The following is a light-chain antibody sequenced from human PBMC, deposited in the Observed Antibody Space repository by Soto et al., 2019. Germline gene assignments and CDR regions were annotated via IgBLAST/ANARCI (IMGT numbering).Light chain of an antibody. J-gene: IGKJ4*01. V-gene: IGKV3-20*01. CDR1: QSVSSSY. Sequence: EIVLTQSPGTLSSSPGERATLSCRASQSVSSSYLAWYQQKPGQAPRLLIYGASSRATGIPDRFSGSGSRTDFTLTISRLEPEDFAVYYCQQYGSSPLTFGGGTKVEIK. CDR3: QQYGSSPLT. CDR2: GAS.